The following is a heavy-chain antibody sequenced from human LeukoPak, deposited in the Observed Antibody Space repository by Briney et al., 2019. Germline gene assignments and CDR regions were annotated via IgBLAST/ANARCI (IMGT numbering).Heavy chain of an antibody. CDR2: ISGTGDTT. CDR1: GFTLRDYA. V-gene: IGHV3-23*01. J-gene: IGHJ4*02. CDR3: ATDYYDRSGDYTVDY. Sequence: GGSLRLSCAPSGFTLRDYAMSCVPQAPGKGLEWVSVISGTGDTTHYADSVKGRLTISRDNSQNTVFLQMNGLRAEDRAVYYCATDYYDRSGDYTVDYWGQGSLVTVSS. D-gene: IGHD3-22*01.